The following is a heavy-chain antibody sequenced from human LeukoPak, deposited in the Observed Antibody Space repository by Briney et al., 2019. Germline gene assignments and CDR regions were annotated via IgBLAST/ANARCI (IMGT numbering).Heavy chain of an antibody. CDR2: ICSTSRCI. V-gene: IGHV3-21*01. J-gene: IGHJ4*02. CDR3: TRERDLSLYYFDY. Sequence: GGSLRLSCAASGFTFSSYSMNWVRQAPGKGLEWVSSICSTSRCIFYADSVKGRFTISRDNSKNTLYLQMNSLRAEDTAVYYCTRERDLSLYYFDYWGQGTLVTVSS. CDR1: GFTFSSYS.